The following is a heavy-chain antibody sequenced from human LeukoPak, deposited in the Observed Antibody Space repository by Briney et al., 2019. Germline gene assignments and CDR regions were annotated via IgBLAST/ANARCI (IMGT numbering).Heavy chain of an antibody. CDR2: IKRKTDGGTT. CDR1: GGSITSDH. Sequence: ETLSLTCTVSGGSITSDHWNWIRQAPGKGLEWVGRIKRKTDGGTTDYAAPVKGRFTISRDDSKNTLYLQMNSLKTEDTAVYYCTTSLGYWGQGTLVTVSS. V-gene: IGHV3-15*07. J-gene: IGHJ4*02. CDR3: TTSLGY.